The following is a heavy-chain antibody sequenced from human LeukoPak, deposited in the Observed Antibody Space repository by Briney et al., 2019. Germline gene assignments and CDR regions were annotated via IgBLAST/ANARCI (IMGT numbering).Heavy chain of an antibody. CDR2: ISNRGGVT. CDR1: GXXFSNXA. V-gene: IGHV3-23*01. CDR3: AKARGAAAANDFDY. D-gene: IGHD6-13*01. Sequence: RXXCAXXGXXFSNXAXXWVRQAPGKGLEWVSPISNRGGVTYYAESVKGRFTISRDNSKNTLYLQMNSLRAEDTAIYYCAKARGAAAANDFDYWGQGTLVTVSS. J-gene: IGHJ4*02.